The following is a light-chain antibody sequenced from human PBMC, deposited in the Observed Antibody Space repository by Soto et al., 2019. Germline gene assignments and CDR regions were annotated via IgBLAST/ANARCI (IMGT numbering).Light chain of an antibody. CDR3: SSYTSSRTLYV. V-gene: IGLV2-14*01. Sequence: QSALTQPASVSGSPGQSITISCTGTSSDVGGYNYVYWYQQHPGKAPKLMIYDVSNRPSGVSNRFSGSKSGNTASLTISGLQAEDEADYYCSSYTSSRTLYVFGTGTKLTVL. CDR2: DVS. J-gene: IGLJ1*01. CDR1: SSDVGGYNY.